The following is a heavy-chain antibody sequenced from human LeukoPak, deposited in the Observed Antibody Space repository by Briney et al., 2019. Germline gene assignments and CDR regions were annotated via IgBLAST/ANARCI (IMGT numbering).Heavy chain of an antibody. D-gene: IGHD6-19*01. V-gene: IGHV5-51*01. CDR2: IYPGDSDT. Sequence: GDSLKIPCKGSGYSFTSYWIGWVRQMPGKGLEWMGIIYPGDSDTRYSPSFQGQVTISADKSISTAYLQWSSLKASDTAMYYCARQGIAVAGTRNNWFDPWGQGTLVTVSS. CDR1: GYSFTSYW. J-gene: IGHJ5*02. CDR3: ARQGIAVAGTRNNWFDP.